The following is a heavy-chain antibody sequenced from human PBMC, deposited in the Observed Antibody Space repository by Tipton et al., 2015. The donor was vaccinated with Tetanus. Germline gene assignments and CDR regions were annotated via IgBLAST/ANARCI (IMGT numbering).Heavy chain of an antibody. Sequence: SLRLSCAASGFTFSTYWMSWIRQAPGKGLEWIGNIYYSGSTDYNPSLKSRVAISVDTSKNQFSLKLSSVTAADTAVYYCARESITIFGVVSIDYWGQGTLVTVSS. CDR1: GFTFSTYW. CDR2: IYYSGST. D-gene: IGHD3-3*01. J-gene: IGHJ4*02. V-gene: IGHV4-4*02. CDR3: ARESITIFGVVSIDY.